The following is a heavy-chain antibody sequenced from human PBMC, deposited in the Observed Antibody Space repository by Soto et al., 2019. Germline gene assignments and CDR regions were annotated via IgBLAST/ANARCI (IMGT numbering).Heavy chain of an antibody. Sequence: GASVKVSCKASRGTFGNYAVSWVRQAPGQGLEWMGGIMPVFGTVNYAQKFQGRVTITADKFTNTAYMELSSLTSQDTAIYYCARASVPGIYGEDVWGPGTTVTVSS. CDR1: RGTFGNYA. CDR3: ARASVPGIYGEDV. J-gene: IGHJ6*02. D-gene: IGHD3-10*01. CDR2: IMPVFGTV. V-gene: IGHV1-69*06.